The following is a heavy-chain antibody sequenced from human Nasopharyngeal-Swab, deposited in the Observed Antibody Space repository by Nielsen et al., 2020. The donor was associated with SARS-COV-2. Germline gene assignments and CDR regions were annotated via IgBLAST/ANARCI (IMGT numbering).Heavy chain of an antibody. D-gene: IGHD3-10*01. Sequence: GESLKISCAASGFTFSNYSMNWVRQAPGKGLEWVSSISSSTSYIYYADSVKGRFTISRDNAKNSLYLQMNSLRAEDTAVYYCARDGFGESPYYYYYGMDVWGQGTLVTVSS. CDR3: ARDGFGESPYYYYYGMDV. V-gene: IGHV3-21*01. J-gene: IGHJ6*02. CDR1: GFTFSNYS. CDR2: ISSSTSYI.